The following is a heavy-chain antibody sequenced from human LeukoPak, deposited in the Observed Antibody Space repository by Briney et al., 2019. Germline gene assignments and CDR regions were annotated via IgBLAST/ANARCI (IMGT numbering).Heavy chain of an antibody. CDR2: ISAYNGNT. CDR1: GYTFTSYG. Sequence: GASVKVSCKASGYTFTSYGISWVRQAPGQGLEWMGWISAYNGNTNYAQKLRGRVTMTTDTSTSTAYMELRSLRSDDTAVYYCARVVPAAPDGSNWFDPWGQGTLVTVSS. V-gene: IGHV1-18*01. D-gene: IGHD2-2*01. CDR3: ARVVPAAPDGSNWFDP. J-gene: IGHJ5*02.